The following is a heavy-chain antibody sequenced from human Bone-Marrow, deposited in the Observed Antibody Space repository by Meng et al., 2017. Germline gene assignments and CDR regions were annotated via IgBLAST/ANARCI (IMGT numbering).Heavy chain of an antibody. D-gene: IGHD1-26*01. CDR2: IYPGDSDT. CDR1: GYSFTSYW. V-gene: IGHV5-51*01. J-gene: IGHJ3*02. Sequence: GGSLRLSCKGSGYSFTSYWIGWVRQMPGKGLEWMGIIYPGDSDTRYSTSFQGQVTISADKSISTAYLQWSRLKASDTAMYYCERQVFRYSGSKGDAFDIWGQGTMVTVSS. CDR3: ERQVFRYSGSKGDAFDI.